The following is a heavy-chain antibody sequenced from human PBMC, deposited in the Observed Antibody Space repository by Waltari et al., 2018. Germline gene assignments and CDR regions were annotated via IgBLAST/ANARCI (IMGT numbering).Heavy chain of an antibody. Sequence: QLQLQESGPGLVKPSETLSLTCTVSGGSISSSSYYWAWIRQPPGKGLEWIGSIYYSGSTYYNPSLKSRVTISVDTSKNQFSLKLSSVTAADTAVYYCARTSTVTYRGYFDYWGQGTLVTVSS. D-gene: IGHD4-17*01. V-gene: IGHV4-39*07. CDR2: IYYSGST. CDR1: GGSISSSSYY. J-gene: IGHJ4*02. CDR3: ARTSTVTYRGYFDY.